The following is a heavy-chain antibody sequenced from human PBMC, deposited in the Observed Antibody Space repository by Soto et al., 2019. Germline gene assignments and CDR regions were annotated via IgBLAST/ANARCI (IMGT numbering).Heavy chain of an antibody. CDR1: GGIFSIYT. D-gene: IGHD6-19*01. J-gene: IGHJ2*01. V-gene: IGHV1-69*02. CDR3: ARGVTVAGTSSYWYFDL. CDR2: IIPIHSVT. Sequence: QVQLVQSGAEVKEPGSSVTVSCETSGGIFSIYTITWVRQAPGQGLEWMGRIIPIHSVTTYAQKFQGRFTITADTSTNIAYMELSSLRSDDTAMYSCARGVTVAGTSSYWYFDLWGRGTLVTVSS.